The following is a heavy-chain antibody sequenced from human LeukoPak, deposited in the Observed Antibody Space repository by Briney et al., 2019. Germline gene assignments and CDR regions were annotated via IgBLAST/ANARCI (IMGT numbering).Heavy chain of an antibody. V-gene: IGHV4-59*12. CDR2: IHYTGST. D-gene: IGHD3-10*01. CDR1: GGSINSYY. CDR3: ARGPVVSSITMVRGVIITKAPHYFDY. J-gene: IGHJ4*02. Sequence: SETLSLTCTVSGGSINSYYWSWIRQPPGKGLECIGYIHYTGSTNYNPSLKSRVTISVDTSKNQFSLKLSSVTAADTAVYYCARGPVVSSITMVRGVIITKAPHYFDYWGQGTLVTVSS.